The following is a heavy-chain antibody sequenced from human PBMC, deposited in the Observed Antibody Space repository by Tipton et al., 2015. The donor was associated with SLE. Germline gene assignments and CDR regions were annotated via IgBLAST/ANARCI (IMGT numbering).Heavy chain of an antibody. CDR2: IYYSGST. D-gene: IGHD1-26*01. V-gene: IGHV4-59*01. Sequence: TLSLTCTVSGGSISSYYWSWIRQPPGKGLEWIGYIYYSGSTNYNPTHKSRVTISVDTSKNPFSLKLSSVTAADTAVYYCAGMSYPREGYFGCWGQGTLVTVSP. CDR3: AGMSYPREGYFGC. CDR1: GGSISSYY. J-gene: IGHJ4*01.